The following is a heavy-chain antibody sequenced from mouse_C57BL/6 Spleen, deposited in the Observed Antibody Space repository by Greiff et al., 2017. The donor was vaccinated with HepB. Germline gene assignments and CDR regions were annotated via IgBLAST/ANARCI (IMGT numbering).Heavy chain of an antibody. CDR3: ARPSYSPNYYAMDY. J-gene: IGHJ4*01. V-gene: IGHV5-17*01. CDR2: ISSGSSTI. D-gene: IGHD2-12*01. Sequence: EVKLMESGGGLVKPGGSLKLSCAASGFTFSDYGMHWVRQAPEKGLEWVAYISSGSSTIYYADTVKGRFTISRDNAKNTLFLQMTSLRSEDTAMYYCARPSYSPNYYAMDYWGQGTSVTVSS. CDR1: GFTFSDYG.